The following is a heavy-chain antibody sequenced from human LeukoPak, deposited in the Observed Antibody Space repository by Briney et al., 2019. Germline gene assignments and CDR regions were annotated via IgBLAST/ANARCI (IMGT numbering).Heavy chain of an antibody. CDR1: GGSFSSYY. D-gene: IGHD6-13*01. CDR2: INHSGST. J-gene: IGHJ4*02. Sequence: PETLSLTCAVYGGSFSSYYWSWIRQPPGKGLEWIGEINHSGSTNYNPSLKSRVTISVDTSKNQFSLKLSSVTAADTAVYYCARSYREQQLPVYWGQGTLVTVSS. V-gene: IGHV4-34*01. CDR3: ARSYREQQLPVY.